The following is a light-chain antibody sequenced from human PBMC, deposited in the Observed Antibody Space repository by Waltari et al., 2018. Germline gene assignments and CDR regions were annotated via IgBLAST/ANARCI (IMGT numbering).Light chain of an antibody. J-gene: IGLJ3*02. CDR1: VLAKKY. CDR2: KDR. V-gene: IGLV3-27*01. CDR3: YSATDNYRV. Sequence: SVSPGQTARITCSGDVLAKKYARWFQQKPGQAPVVVIYKDRERPSGIPERFSGSSSGTTVTLTISGAQVEDEGDYYCYSATDNYRVFGGGTKLTVL.